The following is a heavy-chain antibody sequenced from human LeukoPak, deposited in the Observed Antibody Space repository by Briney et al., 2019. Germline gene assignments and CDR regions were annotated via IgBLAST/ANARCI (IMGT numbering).Heavy chain of an antibody. CDR3: AKGQGYTFSPYYFNY. CDR2: ISWNSGTI. V-gene: IGHV3-9*03. D-gene: IGHD6-13*01. Sequence: GRSLRLSCAASGSTFDDYAMHWVRQAPGKGLEWVSGISWNSGTIGYADSVKGRFTISRDNAKNSLYLQMNSLRAEDMALYYCAKGQGYTFSPYYFNYWGQGTLVTVSS. CDR1: GSTFDDYA. J-gene: IGHJ4*02.